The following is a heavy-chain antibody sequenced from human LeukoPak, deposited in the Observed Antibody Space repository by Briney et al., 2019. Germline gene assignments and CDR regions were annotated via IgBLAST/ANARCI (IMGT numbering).Heavy chain of an antibody. CDR3: ARDRLRGSYIYYFDY. J-gene: IGHJ4*02. CDR2: INPSGGST. Sequence: ASVKVSCKASGYTFTSYYMHWVRQAPGQGLEWMGIINPSGGSTSYAQKFHGRVTMTRDTSTSTVYMELGSLRSEDTAVYYCARDRLRGSYIYYFDYWGQGTLVTVSS. D-gene: IGHD1-26*01. V-gene: IGHV1-46*01. CDR1: GYTFTSYY.